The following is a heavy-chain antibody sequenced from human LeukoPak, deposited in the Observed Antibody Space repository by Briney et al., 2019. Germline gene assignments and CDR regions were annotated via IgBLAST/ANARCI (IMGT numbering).Heavy chain of an antibody. J-gene: IGHJ4*02. D-gene: IGHD1-26*01. CDR2: ISADNGNT. V-gene: IGHV1-18*04. CDR3: ARAGGSDSGSYYYFDY. Sequence: ASVKVSCKGSGYTLSNHAFSWVRQAPGQGLEWMGWISADNGNTNHAQKFQGRVSLTTDTSTSTAYMELSSLRSEDTAVYYCARAGGSDSGSYYYFDYWGQGTLVTVSS. CDR1: GYTLSNHA.